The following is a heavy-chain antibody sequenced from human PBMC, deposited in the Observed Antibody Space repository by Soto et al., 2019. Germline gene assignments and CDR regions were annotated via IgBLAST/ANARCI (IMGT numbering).Heavy chain of an antibody. V-gene: IGHV4-34*01. CDR1: GGSFSGYY. J-gene: IGHJ4*02. Sequence: SETLSLTCAVYGGSFSGYYWSWIRQPPGKGLEWIGEINHSGSTNYNPSLKSRVTISVDTSKNQFSLKLSSVTAADTAVYYCAASPSSGYYQNDYWGQGTLVTVSS. D-gene: IGHD3-22*01. CDR2: INHSGST. CDR3: AASPSSGYYQNDY.